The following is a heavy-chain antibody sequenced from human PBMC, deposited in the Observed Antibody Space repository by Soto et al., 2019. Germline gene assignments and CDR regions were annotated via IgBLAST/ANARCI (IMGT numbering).Heavy chain of an antibody. CDR2: ISGSGGST. D-gene: IGHD3-22*01. Sequence: PGGSLRLSCAASGFTFSSCAMSWVRQAPGKGLEWVSAISGSGGSTYYADSVKGRFTISRDNSKNTLYLQMNSLRAEDTAVYYCAKSRSDYYDSSDYGQYYFDYWGQGTLVTVSS. CDR3: AKSRSDYYDSSDYGQYYFDY. CDR1: GFTFSSCA. V-gene: IGHV3-23*01. J-gene: IGHJ4*02.